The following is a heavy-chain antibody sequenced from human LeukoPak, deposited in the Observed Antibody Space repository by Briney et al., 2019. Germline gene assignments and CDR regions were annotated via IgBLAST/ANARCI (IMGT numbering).Heavy chain of an antibody. Sequence: ASVKVSCKASGYTFTSYYMHWVRQAPGQGLEWMGIINPSGGSTSYAQKFQGWVTMTRDTSISTAYMELSRLRSDDTAVYYCARAGRITMVRGASPFDYWGQGTLVTVSS. D-gene: IGHD3-10*01. CDR2: INPSGGST. CDR1: GYTFTSYY. V-gene: IGHV1-46*01. CDR3: ARAGRITMVRGASPFDY. J-gene: IGHJ4*02.